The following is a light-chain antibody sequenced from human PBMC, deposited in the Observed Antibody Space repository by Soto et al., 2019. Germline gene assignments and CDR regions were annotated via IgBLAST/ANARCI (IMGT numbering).Light chain of an antibody. CDR3: QQSYSSPPT. Sequence: DIQMTQSPSSLSASVGDRITITCRASQSISRYLNWYQHKPGKAPKLLINAASSLERGVPSRFSGSRSGPVFTLTISSLQPEDFATYYCQQSYSSPPTFGQGTKVDIK. J-gene: IGKJ1*01. V-gene: IGKV1-39*01. CDR2: AAS. CDR1: QSISRY.